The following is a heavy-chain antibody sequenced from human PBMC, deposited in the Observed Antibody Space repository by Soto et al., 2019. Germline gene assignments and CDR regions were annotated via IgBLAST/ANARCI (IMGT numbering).Heavy chain of an antibody. D-gene: IGHD1-26*01. CDR1: GASITFGGYS. V-gene: IGHV4-30-2*01. J-gene: IGHJ4*02. Sequence: QLQLHESGSGLVKPSQTLSLTCTVSGASITFGGYSWSWIRQTPGKGLEWIGYINHLETTFYNPSLASRLTLSIDRAKNQFSLKLHSMSAADRAVYFCARGGGSDSFDYWGQGILVTVSS. CDR2: INHLETT. CDR3: ARGGGSDSFDY.